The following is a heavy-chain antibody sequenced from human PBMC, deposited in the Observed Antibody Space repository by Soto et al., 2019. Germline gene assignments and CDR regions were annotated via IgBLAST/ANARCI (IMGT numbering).Heavy chain of an antibody. V-gene: IGHV3-30*18. CDR1: GFSFSSYG. Sequence: QVQLVESGGGVVQPGRSLRLSCAASGFSFSSYGMHWVRQAPGKGLEGVAMISYDGTDEYYADSVKGRFTISRDNSKNAVYLQMHSLRAEDTAGYYCAKQESVWNDHFDSGGQGTLVTFSS. CDR2: ISYDGTDE. J-gene: IGHJ4*02. CDR3: AKQESVWNDHFDS. D-gene: IGHD1-1*01.